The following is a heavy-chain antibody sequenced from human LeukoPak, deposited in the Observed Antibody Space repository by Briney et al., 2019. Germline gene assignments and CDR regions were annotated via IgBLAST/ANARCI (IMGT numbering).Heavy chain of an antibody. CDR1: GYIFTSYW. V-gene: IGHV5-51*01. CDR2: IYPGDSDT. Sequence: GESLMISCKGSGYIFTSYWIGWVRQMPGKGLEWMGFIYPGDSDTRYSPSFQGQVTISADKSISTAYLQWSSLKASDTAMYYCARRGRCSSTSCNWFDPWGQGTLVTVSS. CDR3: ARRGRCSSTSCNWFDP. J-gene: IGHJ5*02. D-gene: IGHD2-2*01.